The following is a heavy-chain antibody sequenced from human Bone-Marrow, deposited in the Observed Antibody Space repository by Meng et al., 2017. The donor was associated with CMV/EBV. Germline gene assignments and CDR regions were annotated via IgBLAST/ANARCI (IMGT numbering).Heavy chain of an antibody. J-gene: IGHJ4*02. CDR1: GFTFSSYS. Sequence: GESLKISCAASGFTFSSYSMNWVRQAPGKGLEWVSSISSSSSYIYYADSVKGRFTISRDNAKNSLYLQMNSLRAEDTAVYYCARDLPLATPAFDYRGQGTLVTVSS. CDR3: ARDLPLATPAFDY. V-gene: IGHV3-21*01. CDR2: ISSSSSYI. D-gene: IGHD1-26*01.